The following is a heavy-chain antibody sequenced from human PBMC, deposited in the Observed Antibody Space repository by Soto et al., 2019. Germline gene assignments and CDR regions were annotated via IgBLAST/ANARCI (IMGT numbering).Heavy chain of an antibody. V-gene: IGHV3-15*07. D-gene: IGHD3-3*01. CDR1: GFTFSNAW. CDR2: IKSKTDGGTT. Sequence: EVQLVESGGGLVKPGGSLRLSCAASGFTFSNAWMNWVRQAPGKGLEWVGRIKSKTDGGTTDYAAPVEGRFTISRDDSKNTLYLQMNSLKTEDTAVYYCTTGLYYDFWSGYFMVGMDVWGQGTTVTVSS. CDR3: TTGLYYDFWSGYFMVGMDV. J-gene: IGHJ6*02.